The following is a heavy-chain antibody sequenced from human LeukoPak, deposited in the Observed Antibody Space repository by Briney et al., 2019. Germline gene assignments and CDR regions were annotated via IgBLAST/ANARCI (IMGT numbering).Heavy chain of an antibody. CDR2: IIPIFDTA. D-gene: IGHD1-26*01. CDR3: ARESTGIVGADY. Sequence: SVTVSCKASGGTFSSYAISWVRQAPGQGLEWMGGIIPIFDTANYAQKFQGRVTITADKSTSTAYMELSSLRSDDTAVYYCARESTGIVGADYWGQGTLVTVSS. J-gene: IGHJ4*02. V-gene: IGHV1-69*06. CDR1: GGTFSSYA.